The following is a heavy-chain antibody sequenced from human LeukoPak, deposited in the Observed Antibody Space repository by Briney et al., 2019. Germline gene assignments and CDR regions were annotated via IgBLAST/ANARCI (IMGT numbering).Heavy chain of an antibody. CDR3: ARDLGITHLLHP. CDR2: IYYSGST. D-gene: IGHD3-16*01. CDR1: GGSISSGDYY. J-gene: IGHJ5*02. Sequence: PSETLSLTCTVSGGSISSGDYYWSWIRRPPGKGLEWIGYIYYSGSTYYNPSLKSRVTISVDTSKNQFSLKLSSVTAADTAVYYCARDLGITHLLHPWGQGTLVTVSS. V-gene: IGHV4-30-4*01.